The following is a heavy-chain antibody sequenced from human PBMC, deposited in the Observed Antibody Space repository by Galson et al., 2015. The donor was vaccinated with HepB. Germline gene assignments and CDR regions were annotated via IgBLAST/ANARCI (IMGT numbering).Heavy chain of an antibody. D-gene: IGHD3-3*01. Sequence: TLSLTYTVSGCSISSDSSYWSWIRLPAGKGLEWVGRIFTSGSTNYNPSLQSRVTMSVDTSNNQFSLKLSSVTAADTAVYYCALGLNTGFLEWKTFDFWGQGTLGTVSS. V-gene: IGHV4-61*02. CDR3: ALGLNTGFLEWKTFDF. CDR2: IFTSGST. J-gene: IGHJ4*02. CDR1: GCSISSDSSY.